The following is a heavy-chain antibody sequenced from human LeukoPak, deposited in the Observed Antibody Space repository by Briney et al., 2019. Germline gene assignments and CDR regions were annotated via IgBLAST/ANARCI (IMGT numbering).Heavy chain of an antibody. Sequence: SETLSLTCAVYGGSFSGYYWSWIRQPPGKGLEWIGEINHSGSTNYNPSLKSRVTISVDTSKNQFSLKLSSVTAADTAVYYCARVTKYDGDYVTYFQHWGQGTLVTVSS. D-gene: IGHD4-17*01. CDR1: GGSFSGYY. J-gene: IGHJ1*01. CDR2: INHSGST. CDR3: ARVTKYDGDYVTYFQH. V-gene: IGHV4-34*01.